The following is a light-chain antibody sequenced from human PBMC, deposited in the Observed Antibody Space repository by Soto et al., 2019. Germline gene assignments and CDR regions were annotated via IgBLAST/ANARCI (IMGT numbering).Light chain of an antibody. CDR1: SSNIGNNY. CDR3: GTWDNSLSAGV. V-gene: IGLV1-51*01. CDR2: DNN. Sequence: QSVLTQPPSVSAAPGQKVSISCSGSSSNIGNNYVSWYQQLPGTAPKLLIYDNNRRPSGIPDRFYGSKSGTSATLGITGLQTGDEAEYYCGTWDNSLSAGVFGGGTKLTVL. J-gene: IGLJ2*01.